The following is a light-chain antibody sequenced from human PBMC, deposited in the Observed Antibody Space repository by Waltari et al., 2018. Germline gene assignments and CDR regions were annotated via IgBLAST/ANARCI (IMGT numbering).Light chain of an antibody. Sequence: QSALTQPASVSGSPGQSITISCTGTSSDVGGYNYVSWYQQHPVKAPKLIIYDVSNRPSGVSNRFSGSKSGNKASLTIAGLQAEDEADYYCSSYISSDTLELFGGGTSLTV. CDR1: SSDVGGYNY. V-gene: IGLV2-14*03. J-gene: IGLJ2*01. CDR2: DVS. CDR3: SSYISSDTLEL.